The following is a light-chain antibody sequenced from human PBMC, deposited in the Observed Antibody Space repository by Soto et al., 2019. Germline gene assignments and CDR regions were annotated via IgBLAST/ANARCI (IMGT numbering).Light chain of an antibody. J-gene: IGLJ2*01. CDR3: ETWDDSLTTVV. CDR1: SSNIGNNV. Sequence: QSVLTQPPSVSAAPGQRVTIACSGSSSNIGNNVVSWYQQLPGTAPKLLISDNNKRPSGIPDRFSGSKSGTSATLGITGLQTGDEADYYCETWDDSLTTVVFGGGTKLTVL. CDR2: DNN. V-gene: IGLV1-51*01.